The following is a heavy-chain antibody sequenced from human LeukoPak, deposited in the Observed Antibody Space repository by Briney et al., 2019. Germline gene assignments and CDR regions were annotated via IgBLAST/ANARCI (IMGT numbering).Heavy chain of an antibody. V-gene: IGHV3-48*02. J-gene: IGHJ4*02. D-gene: IGHD3-16*01. CDR3: ASLWEGGY. CDR2: ISSSSSTI. Sequence: GGSLRLSCAASGFTFSSYSMNWVRQAPGKGLEWVSYISSSSSTIYYADSVRGRFTISRDNARNSLYLQMNSLRDEDTAIYFCASLWEGGYWGQGTLVTVSS. CDR1: GFTFSSYS.